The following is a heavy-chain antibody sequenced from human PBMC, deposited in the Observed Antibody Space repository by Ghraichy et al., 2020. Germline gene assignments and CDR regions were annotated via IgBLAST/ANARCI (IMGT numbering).Heavy chain of an antibody. J-gene: IGHJ3*02. V-gene: IGHV3-23*01. D-gene: IGHD3-22*01. CDR3: AKLRFTMIREDDAFDI. CDR1: GFTFSSYA. CDR2: ISGSGGST. Sequence: LSLTCAASGFTFSSYAMSWVRQAPGKGLEWVSAISGSGGSTSYADSVKGRFTISRDNSKNTLYLQMNSLRAEDTAVYYCAKLRFTMIREDDAFDIWGQGTMVTVSS.